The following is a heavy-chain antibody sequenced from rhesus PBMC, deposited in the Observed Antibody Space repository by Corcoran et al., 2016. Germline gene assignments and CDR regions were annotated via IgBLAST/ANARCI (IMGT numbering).Heavy chain of an antibody. CDR2: ISGSGGST. D-gene: IGHD3-16*01. CDR1: GGSVSSMNW. CDR3: ARGGAYSGSYYYYFDY. Sequence: QVQLQESGPGLVKPSETLSLTCAVSGGSVSSMNWWSWIRHPPGKGLEWIGRISGSGGSTDSNPSLKSRVTISTDTSTNQFSLKLSSVTAADTAVYYCARGGAYSGSYYYYFDYWGQGVLVTVSS. V-gene: IGHV4-92*01. J-gene: IGHJ4*01.